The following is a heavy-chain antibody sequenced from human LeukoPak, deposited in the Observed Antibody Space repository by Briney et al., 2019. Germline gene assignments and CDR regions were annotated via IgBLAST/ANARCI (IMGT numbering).Heavy chain of an antibody. Sequence: ASVKVSCKASGYTFTSYDINWVRQATGQGLEWMGWMNPNSGNTGYAQKFQGRVTMTRNTSISTAYMELSSLRSEDTAVYYCASFGSSLVNWFDPWGQGTLVTVSS. CDR2: MNPNSGNT. D-gene: IGHD6-6*01. V-gene: IGHV1-8*01. CDR1: GYTFTSYD. CDR3: ASFGSSLVNWFDP. J-gene: IGHJ5*02.